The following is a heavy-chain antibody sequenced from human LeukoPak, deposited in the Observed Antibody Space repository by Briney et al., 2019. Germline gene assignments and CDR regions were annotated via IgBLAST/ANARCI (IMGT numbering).Heavy chain of an antibody. Sequence: SETLSLTCTVSGGSISSYYWNWIRQPPGQGLERIGFIYYSGSTNYNPSPKSRVTISVDMSKNQFSLKLTSVTSADTAVYYCARELAGDSSGYYYGGGPIDYWGQGTLVTVSS. D-gene: IGHD3-22*01. CDR2: IYYSGST. CDR1: GGSISSYY. V-gene: IGHV4-59*01. J-gene: IGHJ4*02. CDR3: ARELAGDSSGYYYGGGPIDY.